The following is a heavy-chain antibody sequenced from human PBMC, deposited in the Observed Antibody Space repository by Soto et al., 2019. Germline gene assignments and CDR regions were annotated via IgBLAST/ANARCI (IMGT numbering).Heavy chain of an antibody. J-gene: IGHJ6*03. D-gene: IGHD2-15*01. CDR1: GDSVSSNSAA. Sequence: SQTLSLTCAISGDSVSSNSAAWNWIRQSPSRGLEWLGRTYYRSKWYNDYAVSVKSRITINPDTSKNQFSLQLNSVTPEDTAVYYCARESCSGGSCTPGGYYYYMDVWGKGTTVTVS. CDR2: TYYRSKWYN. CDR3: ARESCSGGSCTPGGYYYYMDV. V-gene: IGHV6-1*01.